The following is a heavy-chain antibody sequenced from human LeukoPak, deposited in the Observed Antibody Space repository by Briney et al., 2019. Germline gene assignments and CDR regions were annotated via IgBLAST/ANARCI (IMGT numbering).Heavy chain of an antibody. V-gene: IGHV1-8*03. D-gene: IGHD3-3*01. CDR3: ARGVTIFGVRNWFDP. J-gene: IGHJ5*02. CDR2: MNPNSGNT. CDR1: GYTFTSYD. Sequence: ASVKVSCKASGYTFTSYDINWVRQATGQGLEWMGWMNPNSGNTGYAQKFQGRVTITRNTSISTAYMELSSLRSEDTAVYYCARGVTIFGVRNWFDPWGQGTLVTVSS.